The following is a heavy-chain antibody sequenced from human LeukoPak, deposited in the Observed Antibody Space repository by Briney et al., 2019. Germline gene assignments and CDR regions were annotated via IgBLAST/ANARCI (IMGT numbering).Heavy chain of an antibody. V-gene: IGHV1-46*01. Sequence: ASVKVSCKASGGTFSNYAISWVRQAPGQGLECMGIINPSGGSTSYAQKFQGRVTMTRDMSTGTVYMELSSLRSEDTAVYYCARGGVGATTYVWFDPWGQGTLVTVSS. CDR1: GGTFSNYA. J-gene: IGHJ5*02. CDR2: INPSGGST. D-gene: IGHD1-26*01. CDR3: ARGGVGATTYVWFDP.